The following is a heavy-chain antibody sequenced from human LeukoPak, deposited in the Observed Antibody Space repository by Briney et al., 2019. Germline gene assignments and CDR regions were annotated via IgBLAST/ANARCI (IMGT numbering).Heavy chain of an antibody. CDR1: GGSFSGYY. CDR2: IFHSGST. J-gene: IGHJ2*01. V-gene: IGHV4-34*12. Sequence: PSETLSLTCAVYGGSFSGYYWSWIRQPPGKGLEWIAEIFHSGSTNYNPSLKSRVTISLDESKNQFFLKLSSVTAADTAVYYCARAPKYYFDSSASWYSDIWGLGTLVAVSS. CDR3: ARAPKYYFDSSASWYSDI. D-gene: IGHD3-22*01.